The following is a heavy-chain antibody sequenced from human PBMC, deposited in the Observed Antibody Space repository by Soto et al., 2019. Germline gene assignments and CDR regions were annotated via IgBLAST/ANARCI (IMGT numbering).Heavy chain of an antibody. D-gene: IGHD6-13*01. Sequence: PGGSLRLSCAASGFTFSSYWMSWVRQAPGKGLEWAANIKQDGSEKYYVDSVKGRFTISRDNAKNSLYLQMNSLRAEDTAVYYCARELELRYSSSFFIGIRNYGMDVWGQGTTVTVSS. CDR1: GFTFSSYW. CDR2: IKQDGSEK. J-gene: IGHJ6*02. V-gene: IGHV3-7*03. CDR3: ARELELRYSSSFFIGIRNYGMDV.